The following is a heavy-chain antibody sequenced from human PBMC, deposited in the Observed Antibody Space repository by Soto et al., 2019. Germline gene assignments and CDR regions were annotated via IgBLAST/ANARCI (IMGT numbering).Heavy chain of an antibody. CDR3: ASVGGYSSSWYVGWFDP. Sequence: ASVKVSCKASGGTFSSYAISWVRQAPGQGLEWMGGIIPIFGTANYAQKFQGRVTITADESTSTAYMELSSLRSEDTAVYYCASVGGYSSSWYVGWFDPWGQGTLVTVPQ. J-gene: IGHJ5*02. CDR2: IIPIFGTA. CDR1: GGTFSSYA. V-gene: IGHV1-69*13. D-gene: IGHD6-13*01.